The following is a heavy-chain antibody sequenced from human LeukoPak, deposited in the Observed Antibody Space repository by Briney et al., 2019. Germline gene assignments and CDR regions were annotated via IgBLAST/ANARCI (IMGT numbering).Heavy chain of an antibody. D-gene: IGHD5-12*01. CDR3: ARLGYSGYDAFDY. V-gene: IGHV5-51*01. J-gene: IGHJ4*02. CDR2: IYPDDSDT. CDR1: GYTFTSYW. Sequence: PGESLKISCKGSGYTFTSYWIGWVRQMPGKGLEWMGIIYPDDSDTQYSPSFQGQVTISVDKSISTAYLQWSSLKASDTAMFYCARLGYSGYDAFDYWGQGTLVTVSS.